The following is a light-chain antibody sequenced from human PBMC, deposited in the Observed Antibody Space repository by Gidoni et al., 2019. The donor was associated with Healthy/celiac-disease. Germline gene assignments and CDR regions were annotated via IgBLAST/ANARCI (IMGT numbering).Light chain of an antibody. Sequence: IVLTQSPATLSLSPGERATLSCRASQSVSSYLAWYQQKPSQAPRLLIYDASNKATGIPARFSGSGSGTDFTLTISSLEPEDFAVYYCQQRSNWYTFGQGTKLEIK. CDR3: QQRSNWYT. V-gene: IGKV3-11*01. CDR2: DAS. CDR1: QSVSSY. J-gene: IGKJ2*01.